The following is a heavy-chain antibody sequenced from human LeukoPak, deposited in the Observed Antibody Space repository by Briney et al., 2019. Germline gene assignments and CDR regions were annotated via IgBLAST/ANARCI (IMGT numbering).Heavy chain of an antibody. CDR3: AREEALSVALDF. CDR2: IWYDGSNK. CDR1: GFTFSSYG. J-gene: IGHJ4*02. D-gene: IGHD4-23*01. V-gene: IGHV3-33*01. Sequence: PGGSLRLSCAASGFTFSSYGMHWVRQAPGKGLEWVAVIWYDGSNKYYADSVKGRFTISRDNSKNTLYLQMNSLRAEDTAVYYCAREEALSVALDFWGQGTLVTVSS.